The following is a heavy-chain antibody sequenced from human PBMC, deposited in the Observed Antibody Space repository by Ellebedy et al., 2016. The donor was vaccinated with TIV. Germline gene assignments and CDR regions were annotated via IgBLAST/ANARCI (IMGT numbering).Heavy chain of an antibody. Sequence: SETLSLTXAVYGGSFSGYYWSWIRQPPGKGLEWIGEINHSGSTNYNPSLKSRVTISVDTSKNQFSLKLSSVTAADTAVYYCARGGLGELPMAWDYWGQGTLVTVSS. CDR1: GGSFSGYY. D-gene: IGHD3-10*01. CDR3: ARGGLGELPMAWDY. V-gene: IGHV4-34*01. J-gene: IGHJ4*02. CDR2: INHSGST.